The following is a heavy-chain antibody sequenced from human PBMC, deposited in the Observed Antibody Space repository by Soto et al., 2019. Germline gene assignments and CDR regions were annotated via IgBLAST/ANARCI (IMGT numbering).Heavy chain of an antibody. CDR1: GGSITSHSW. J-gene: IGHJ6*04. CDR2: IHHSGTT. CDR3: ARLEGFSRGWYDYSYSSGRDV. D-gene: IGHD6-19*01. V-gene: IGHV4-4*02. Sequence: PSETLSLTCAVSGGSITSHSWWSWVRQPPGKGLEWIGEIHHSGTTNYNPSLKSRVTISVDKSKNQLSLKLNSVTAADTAVYYCARLEGFSRGWYDYSYSSGRDVGGKGTRVTV.